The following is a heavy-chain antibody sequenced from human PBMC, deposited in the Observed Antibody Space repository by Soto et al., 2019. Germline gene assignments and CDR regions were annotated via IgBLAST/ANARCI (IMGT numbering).Heavy chain of an antibody. V-gene: IGHV1-46*01. D-gene: IGHD3-22*01. CDR2: INPSGGST. Sequence: ASVKVSCKASGYTFSSYYMHWVRQAPGQGREWMGIINPSGGSTSYAQKFQGRVTMTRDTSTSTVYMELSSLRSEATAVYDCSRSTMIVVVTDGYFDYWGQGTLVTVSS. J-gene: IGHJ4*02. CDR3: SRSTMIVVVTDGYFDY. CDR1: GYTFSSYY.